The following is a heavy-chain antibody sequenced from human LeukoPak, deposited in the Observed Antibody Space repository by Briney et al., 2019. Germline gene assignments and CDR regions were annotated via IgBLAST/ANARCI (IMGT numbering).Heavy chain of an antibody. Sequence: GSLRLSCAASGFTFSDAWMSWVRQAPGKGLEWVGRIKSKTDGGTTDYAAPVKGRFTISRDNAKNSLYLQMNSLRAEDTAVYYCVRDNPRCCGVIPANIDDYWGQGTLVTVSS. D-gene: IGHD2-21*01. J-gene: IGHJ4*02. CDR1: GFTFSDAW. CDR2: IKSKTDGGTT. V-gene: IGHV3-15*01. CDR3: VRDNPRCCGVIPANIDDY.